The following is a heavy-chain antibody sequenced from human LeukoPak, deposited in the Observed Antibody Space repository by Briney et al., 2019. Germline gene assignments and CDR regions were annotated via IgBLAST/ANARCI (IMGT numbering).Heavy chain of an antibody. CDR3: ARVATRGAYFDY. J-gene: IGHJ4*02. V-gene: IGHV3-48*03. Sequence: HPGGSLRLSCAASGFTFSSYEMNWVRQAPGKGLEWVSYISSSGSTIYYADSVKGRFTISRDNAKNSLYLRMNSLRAEDTAVYYCARVATRGAYFDYWGQGTLVTVSS. CDR2: ISSSGSTI. CDR1: GFTFSSYE. D-gene: IGHD5-12*01.